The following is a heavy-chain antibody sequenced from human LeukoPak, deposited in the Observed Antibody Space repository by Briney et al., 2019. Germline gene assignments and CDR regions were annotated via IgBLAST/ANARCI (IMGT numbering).Heavy chain of an antibody. V-gene: IGHV1-2*02. Sequence: GASVTVSFTSSGYTFTFYYMHWVRQAPGQGLEWMGWINPNSGGTNYAQKFQGTVTMTRDTSISTAYMPLSRLRSDDTAVYYCARGDTAMVLTPAVDYWGQGTLVTVSS. CDR3: ARGDTAMVLTPAVDY. D-gene: IGHD5-18*01. CDR2: INPNSGGT. J-gene: IGHJ4*02. CDR1: GYTFTFYY.